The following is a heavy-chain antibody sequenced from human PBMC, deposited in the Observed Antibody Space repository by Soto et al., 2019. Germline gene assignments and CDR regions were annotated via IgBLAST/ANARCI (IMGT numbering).Heavy chain of an antibody. J-gene: IGHJ2*01. CDR1: GFTFSNYG. Sequence: QAQLVESGGGVVQPGRSLRLSCAASGFTFSNYGIHWVRQASGKGLEWVAVISYDGSNKLYADSVKGRFTISRDNSKNTEYLQMNSLRAEDTAMYYCAKSAYSEWYFDVWGRGTLLTVSS. D-gene: IGHD2-15*01. V-gene: IGHV3-30*18. CDR3: AKSAYSEWYFDV. CDR2: ISYDGSNK.